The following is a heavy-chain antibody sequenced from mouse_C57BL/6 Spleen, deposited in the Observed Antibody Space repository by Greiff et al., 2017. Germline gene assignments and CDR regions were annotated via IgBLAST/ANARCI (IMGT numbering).Heavy chain of an antibody. V-gene: IGHV1-4*01. CDR1: GYTFTSYT. CDR3: ARGGTGTGDY. Sequence: QVQLQQSGAELARPGASVKMSCKASGYTFTSYTMHWVKQRPGQGLEWIGYINPSSGYTKSNQKFKDKATLTADKSSSTPYMQLGSLTSGDSAVYYCARGGTGTGDYWGQGTTLSVSS. CDR2: INPSSGYT. J-gene: IGHJ2*01. D-gene: IGHD4-1*01.